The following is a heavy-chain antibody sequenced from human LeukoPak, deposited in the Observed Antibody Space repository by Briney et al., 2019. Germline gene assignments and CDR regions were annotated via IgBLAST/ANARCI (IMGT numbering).Heavy chain of an antibody. D-gene: IGHD7-27*01. CDR3: AKRGINWGPIDY. CDR1: GFSFRSYG. J-gene: IGHJ4*02. CDR2: IWYDGSNK. Sequence: GGSLRLSCAASGFSFRSYGMHWVRQAPGKGLEWVAVIWYDGSNKYYADAVEGRFTISRDNSKSTLYLQMNSLRADDTAVYYCAKRGINWGPIDYWGQGTLVTVSS. V-gene: IGHV3-33*06.